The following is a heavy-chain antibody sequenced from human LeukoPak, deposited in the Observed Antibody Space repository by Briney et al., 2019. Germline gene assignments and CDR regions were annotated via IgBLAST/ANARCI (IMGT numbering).Heavy chain of an antibody. CDR1: GFTYNSHA. J-gene: IGHJ4*02. D-gene: IGHD5-18*01. V-gene: IGHV3-23*01. CDR2: ISANGANT. CDR3: AKDQGFSYYYLDY. Sequence: GGSLRLSCVASGFTYNSHAMSWVRQAPGKGLEWVSGISANGANTYYTDSVRGRITISRDNSKNTVYLQMSSLSAEDTAIYYCAKDQGFSYYYLDYWGQGILVTVSS.